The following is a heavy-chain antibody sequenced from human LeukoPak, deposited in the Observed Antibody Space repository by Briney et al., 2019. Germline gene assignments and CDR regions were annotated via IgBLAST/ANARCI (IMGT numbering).Heavy chain of an antibody. J-gene: IGHJ4*02. V-gene: IGHV4-59*08. CDR1: GGSISSYY. D-gene: IGHD6-13*01. CDR2: IYYSGST. Sequence: PSETLPLTCTVSGGSISSYYWSWIRQPPGKGLECIGYIYYSGSTKYNPSLKSRVTISLDTSKNQLSLRLSSVTAADTAVYYCARQGAAAGTGHDYWGQGTLVTVSS. CDR3: ARQGAAAGTGHDY.